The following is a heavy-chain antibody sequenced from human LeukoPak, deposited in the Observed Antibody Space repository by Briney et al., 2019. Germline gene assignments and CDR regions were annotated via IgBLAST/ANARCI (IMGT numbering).Heavy chain of an antibody. Sequence: SETLSLTCTVSGYSISSGYYWGWIRQPPGKGLEWIGSIYHSGSTYYNPSLKSRVTISVDTSKNQFSLKLSSVTAADTAVYYCARDLSDYGDYGHIDYWGQGTLVTVSS. V-gene: IGHV4-38-2*02. CDR3: ARDLSDYGDYGHIDY. CDR2: IYHSGST. D-gene: IGHD4-17*01. J-gene: IGHJ4*02. CDR1: GYSISSGYY.